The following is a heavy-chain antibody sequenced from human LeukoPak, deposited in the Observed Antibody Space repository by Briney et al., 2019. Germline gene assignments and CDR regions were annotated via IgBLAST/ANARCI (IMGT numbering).Heavy chain of an antibody. CDR1: GYSFTSHW. Sequence: GESLKISCKGSGYSFTSHWFGWVRQMPGKGLEWMGIIYAGDSDTRYSPSFQGQVTFSADKSISTAYLQWSSLKASDTAMSYCARHCSGGSCLIDYWGQGTLVTVSS. J-gene: IGHJ4*02. V-gene: IGHV5-51*01. CDR2: IYAGDSDT. CDR3: ARHCSGGSCLIDY. D-gene: IGHD2-15*01.